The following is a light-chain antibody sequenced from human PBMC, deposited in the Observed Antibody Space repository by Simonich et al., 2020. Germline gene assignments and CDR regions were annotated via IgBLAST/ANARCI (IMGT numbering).Light chain of an antibody. CDR1: SSNIGSNT. J-gene: IGLJ3*02. V-gene: IGLV1-44*01. CDR2: RKN. CDR3: AAWDDSLNGWV. Sequence: QSVLTQPPSASGTPGQRVTISCSGSSSNIGSNTVNWYQQLPVTAPKLLIYRKNQRPSGVPDRFSGSKSGTSASLAISGLQSEDEADYYCAAWDDSLNGWVFGGGTKLTVL.